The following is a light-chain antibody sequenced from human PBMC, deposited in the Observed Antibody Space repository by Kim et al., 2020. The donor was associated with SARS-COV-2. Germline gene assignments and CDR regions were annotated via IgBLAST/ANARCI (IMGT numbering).Light chain of an antibody. CDR3: SSYTGSNTVGV. J-gene: IGLJ1*01. CDR2: EVS. Sequence: QSALTQPPSASGSPGQSVTISCTGTSSDVGAYNYVPWYQHHPGKAPKLMIYEVSNRPSGVPDRFSGSKSGNTASLTVSGLQAEDEADYYCSSYTGSNTVGVFGTGTKVTVL. V-gene: IGLV2-8*01. CDR1: SSDVGAYNY.